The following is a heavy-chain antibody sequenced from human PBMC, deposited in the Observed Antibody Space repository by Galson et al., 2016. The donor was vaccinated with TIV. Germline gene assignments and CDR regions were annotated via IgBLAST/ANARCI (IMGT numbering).Heavy chain of an antibody. Sequence: SLRLSCAASGFTFHHYAMHWVRQAPGKGLEWVAFIRYDGSEKSFADSVKGRFTISRDNSKNILYLQMNNLRAADTAVFYCAKDGDDNSFVHHFNYFLDVWGKGTTVTVSS. CDR1: GFTFHHYA. J-gene: IGHJ6*04. D-gene: IGHD3-10*02. CDR3: AKDGDDNSFVHHFNYFLDV. CDR2: IRYDGSEK. V-gene: IGHV3-30*02.